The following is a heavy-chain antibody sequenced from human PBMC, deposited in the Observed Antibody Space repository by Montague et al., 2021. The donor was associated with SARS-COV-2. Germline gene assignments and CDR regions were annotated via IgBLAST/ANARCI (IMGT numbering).Heavy chain of an antibody. CDR1: GDSVSRGSSY. D-gene: IGHD5-24*01. V-gene: IGHV4-61*01. CDR3: ARRARGEGYTSWFDS. Sequence: SETLSLTCTVSGDSVSRGSSYWSWIRQPPGKGLKWIGYIYYTGSRKYNSSLKSRLTISVGTSKNQFSLKLSSVTAADTAVYYCARRARGEGYTSWFDSWGQGTLVTVSS. J-gene: IGHJ5*01. CDR2: IYYTGSR.